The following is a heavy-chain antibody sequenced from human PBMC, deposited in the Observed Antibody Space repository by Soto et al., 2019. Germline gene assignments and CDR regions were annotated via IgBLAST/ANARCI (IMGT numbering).Heavy chain of an antibody. CDR3: AREPPENYDFWSGYYKGEYFQH. J-gene: IGHJ1*01. CDR2: ISSSSSYI. Sequence: EVQLVESGGGLVKPGGSLRLSCAASGFTFSSYSMNWVRQAPGKGLEWVSSISSSSSYIYYADSVKGRFTISRDNAKNSLYLQMNSLRAEDTAVYYCAREPPENYDFWSGYYKGEYFQHWGQGNLVTVSS. D-gene: IGHD3-3*01. V-gene: IGHV3-21*01. CDR1: GFTFSSYS.